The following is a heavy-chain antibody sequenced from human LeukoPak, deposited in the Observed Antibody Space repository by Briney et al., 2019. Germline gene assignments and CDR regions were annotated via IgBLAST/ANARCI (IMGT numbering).Heavy chain of an antibody. CDR2: IYYSGST. Sequence: PSETLSLTCTVSGGSISSSSYYWGWIRQPPGKGLEWIGSIYYSGSTYYNPSLKSRVTISVDTSKNQFSLKLSSVTAADTAVYYCARGGDIVVVPAAMDLDYWGQGTLVTVSS. V-gene: IGHV4-39*01. D-gene: IGHD2-2*01. J-gene: IGHJ4*02. CDR3: ARGGDIVVVPAAMDLDY. CDR1: GGSISSSSYY.